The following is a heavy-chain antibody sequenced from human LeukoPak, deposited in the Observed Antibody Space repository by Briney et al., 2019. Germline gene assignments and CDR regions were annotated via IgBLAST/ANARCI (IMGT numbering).Heavy chain of an antibody. CDR2: IYTTGST. V-gene: IGHV4-4*09. J-gene: IGHJ4*02. D-gene: IGHD1-26*01. Sequence: PSETLSLTCTVSGGSISGYYWSWIRQPPGKGLEWIGYIYTTGSTNYNPSLKSRVTISVDTSKNQFSLKLSSVTAADTAVYYCERGIGSYFVLYYFDNWGQGTLVTVSS. CDR1: GGSISGYY. CDR3: ERGIGSYFVLYYFDN.